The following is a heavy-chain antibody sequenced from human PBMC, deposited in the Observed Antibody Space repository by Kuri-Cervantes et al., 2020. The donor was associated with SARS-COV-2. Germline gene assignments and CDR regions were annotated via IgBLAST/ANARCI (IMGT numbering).Heavy chain of an antibody. D-gene: IGHD1-26*01. Sequence: ASVKVSCKASGYTFTSYAMHWVRQAPGQRLEWMGWINAGNGNTKYSQKFQGRVTITRDTSASTAYMELSSLRSEDTAVYYCTRDGGGSYFWFDPWGQGTLVTVSS. V-gene: IGHV1-3*01. CDR1: GYTFTSYA. CDR3: TRDGGGSYFWFDP. J-gene: IGHJ5*02. CDR2: INAGNGNT.